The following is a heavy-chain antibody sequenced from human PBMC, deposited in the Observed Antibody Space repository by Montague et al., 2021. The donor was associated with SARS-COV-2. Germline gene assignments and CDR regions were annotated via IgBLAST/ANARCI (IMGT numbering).Heavy chain of an antibody. Sequence: SLRLSCAASGFMFRTYGMHWVRQAPGKGLEWLALIWSDGSDKYYADSVKGRLTISRDNSKNTLYLQMSSLRAEDTAVYYCAREGLLRVAGELPEYYFDYWGQGTLVTVSS. D-gene: IGHD6-19*01. CDR3: AREGLLRVAGELPEYYFDY. CDR2: IWSDGSDK. J-gene: IGHJ4*02. V-gene: IGHV3-33*01. CDR1: GFMFRTYG.